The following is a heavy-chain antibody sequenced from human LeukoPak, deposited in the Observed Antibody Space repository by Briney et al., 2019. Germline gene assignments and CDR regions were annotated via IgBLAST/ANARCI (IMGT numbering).Heavy chain of an antibody. D-gene: IGHD3-10*01. CDR1: GYTLTELS. J-gene: IGHJ4*02. CDR3: ATDRYYYGSGKIFDY. V-gene: IGHV1-24*01. CDR2: FDPEDGEA. Sequence: GASVKVSCKVSGYTLTELSMHWVRQAPGKGLEWMGGFDPEDGEAIYAQKFQGRVTMTEDTSTDTAYMELSSLRSEDTAVYYCATDRYYYGSGKIFDYWGQGTLVTVSS.